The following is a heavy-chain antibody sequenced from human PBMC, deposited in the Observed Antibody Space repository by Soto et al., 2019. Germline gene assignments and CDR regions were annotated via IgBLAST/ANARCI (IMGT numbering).Heavy chain of an antibody. V-gene: IGHV1-18*01. D-gene: IGHD3-3*01. CDR1: GYTFTSYS. J-gene: IGHJ4*02. Sequence: QVQLVQSGAEVKKHGASVKVSCKASGYTFTSYSISWVRKAPGQGHEWMGWISAYNGNTTYAQKLQGRVTMTTDTSTRTAYMELRSLRSDDTAVYYCARFLEWFNDYWGQGTLVTVSS. CDR2: ISAYNGNT. CDR3: ARFLEWFNDY.